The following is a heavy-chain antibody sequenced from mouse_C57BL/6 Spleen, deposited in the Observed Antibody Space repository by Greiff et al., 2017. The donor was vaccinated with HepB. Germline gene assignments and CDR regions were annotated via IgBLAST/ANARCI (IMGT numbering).Heavy chain of an antibody. CDR3: ARYGGYYGSSEAMDY. CDR1: GYAFSSYW. CDR2: IYPGDGDT. D-gene: IGHD1-1*01. Sequence: QVQLKESGAELVKPGASVKISCKASGYAFSSYWMNWVKQRPGKGLEWIGQIYPGDGDTNYNGKFKGKATLTADKSSSTAYMQLSSLTSEDSAVYFCARYGGYYGSSEAMDYWGQGTSVTVSS. J-gene: IGHJ4*01. V-gene: IGHV1-80*01.